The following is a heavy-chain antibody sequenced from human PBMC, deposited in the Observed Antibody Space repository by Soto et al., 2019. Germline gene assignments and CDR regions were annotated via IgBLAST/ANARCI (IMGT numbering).Heavy chain of an antibody. D-gene: IGHD3-3*01. Sequence: GESLKISCKGSGYNFACYWIAWVRQMPGKGLELMAIIYPSDSDTRYRASFQGQVTISADKSISSAYLQWSSLRASDTAMYYCARGGVSTRTFDYWGQGTLVTVSS. CDR3: ARGGVSTRTFDY. CDR2: IYPSDSDT. J-gene: IGHJ4*02. V-gene: IGHV5-51*01. CDR1: GYNFACYW.